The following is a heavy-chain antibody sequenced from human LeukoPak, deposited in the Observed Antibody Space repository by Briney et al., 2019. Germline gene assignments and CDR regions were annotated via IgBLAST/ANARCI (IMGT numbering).Heavy chain of an antibody. D-gene: IGHD4-17*01. CDR3: AKGQTTVMAFDI. CDR2: ITSNGGST. Sequence: PGGSLRLSCSASGFTFSSYGMHWVRQAPGKGLEYVSAITSNGGSTYYADSVKGRFTISRDNSKNTLYLQVNSLRAEDTAVYYCAKGQTTVMAFDIWGQGTMVTVSS. V-gene: IGHV3-64*04. CDR1: GFTFSSYG. J-gene: IGHJ3*02.